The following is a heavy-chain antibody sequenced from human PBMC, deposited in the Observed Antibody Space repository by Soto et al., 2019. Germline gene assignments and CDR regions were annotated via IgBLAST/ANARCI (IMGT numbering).Heavy chain of an antibody. D-gene: IGHD1-26*01. J-gene: IGHJ6*02. V-gene: IGHV4-38-2*01. CDR1: GSSIPPGYS. CDR3: ARYGSAPPYYGMDV. CDR2: IYHSGST. Sequence: SDTLSLTCAVPGSSIPPGYSWGWIRHPPGKGLEWIGRIYHSGSTSYKPSLNSRVTISVDKPNKQFSLKLRSVTAADTAVYYCARYGSAPPYYGMDVWGQGTTVT.